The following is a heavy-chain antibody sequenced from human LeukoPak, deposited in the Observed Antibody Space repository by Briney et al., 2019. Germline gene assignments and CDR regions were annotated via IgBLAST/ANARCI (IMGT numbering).Heavy chain of an antibody. Sequence: SETLSLTFAVYGGSFRGCYWRWLRQPPGKGLEWIGEINHSGRTNYNPSLNSRVTISVDTSKNQFSLKLSSVPAADTAVYYCARGLSGYSSSWGHWGQGTLVTVSS. CDR2: INHSGRT. V-gene: IGHV4-34*01. D-gene: IGHD6-13*01. CDR1: GGSFRGCY. CDR3: ARGLSGYSSSWGH. J-gene: IGHJ1*01.